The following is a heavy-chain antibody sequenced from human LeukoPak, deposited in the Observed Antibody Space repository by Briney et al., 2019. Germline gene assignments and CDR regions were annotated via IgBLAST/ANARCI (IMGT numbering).Heavy chain of an antibody. Sequence: ASVKVSCKASGYTFTGYYMHWVRQAPGQGLEWMGWINPNSGGTNYAQKFQGRVTMTRDTSISTAYMELSSLRSEDTAVYYCARDQGSREWLSEYWGQGTLVTVSS. CDR2: INPNSGGT. CDR3: ARDQGSREWLSEY. J-gene: IGHJ4*02. V-gene: IGHV1-2*02. CDR1: GYTFTGYY. D-gene: IGHD3-3*01.